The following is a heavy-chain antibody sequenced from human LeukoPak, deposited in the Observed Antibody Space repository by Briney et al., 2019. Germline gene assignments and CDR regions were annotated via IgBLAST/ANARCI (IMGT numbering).Heavy chain of an antibody. V-gene: IGHV4-4*02. Sequence: PSETLSLTCAVSGGSISSSNWWSWVRQPPGKGLEWIGEIYHTGSSNYNPSIKSRVTISVDKSKSQFSLKLSSVTAADTAVYYCARGGTTVAGTFWFDPWGQGTLVTVSS. D-gene: IGHD6-19*01. CDR2: IYHTGSS. J-gene: IGHJ5*02. CDR1: GGSISSSNW. CDR3: ARGGTTVAGTFWFDP.